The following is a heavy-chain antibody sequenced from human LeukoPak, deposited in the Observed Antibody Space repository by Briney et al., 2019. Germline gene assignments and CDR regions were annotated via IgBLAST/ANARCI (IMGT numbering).Heavy chain of an antibody. CDR2: IYTSGST. V-gene: IGHV4-4*07. J-gene: IGHJ3*02. CDR1: GGSISSYY. CDR3: ARVYDSSGPGYNAFDI. Sequence: PSETLSLTCTVSGGSISSYYWSWIRQPAGKGLEWIGRIYTSGSTNYNPSLKSRVTMSVDTSKNQFSLKLSSVTAADTAVYYCARVYDSSGPGYNAFDIWGQGTMVTVSS. D-gene: IGHD3-22*01.